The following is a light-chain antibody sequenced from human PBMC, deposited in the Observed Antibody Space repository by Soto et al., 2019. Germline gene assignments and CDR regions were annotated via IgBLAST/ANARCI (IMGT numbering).Light chain of an antibody. CDR2: EVS. J-gene: IGLJ7*01. CDR1: SSDVGSHNL. V-gene: IGLV2-23*02. Sequence: QSVLTQPASVSGSPGQSITISCTGTSSDVGSHNLVSWYQQPPGQAPKLMIYEVSKRPLVVSARFSASKSGNTASLTISGLQAEDEADYYCCSYGGSRAVFGGGTQLTVL. CDR3: CSYGGSRAV.